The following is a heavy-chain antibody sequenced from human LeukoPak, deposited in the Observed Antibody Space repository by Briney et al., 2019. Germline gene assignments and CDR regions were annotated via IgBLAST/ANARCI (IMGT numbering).Heavy chain of an antibody. CDR2: IYSSGST. CDR1: GGSISNYY. J-gene: IGHJ5*02. V-gene: IGHV4-4*07. D-gene: IGHD2-2*01. Sequence: PSETLSLTCTVSGGSISNYYWSWIRQPAGKGLEWIGRIYSSGSTNYNPSLKSRVTMSIDTSKNQFSLKLTSVTAADTAVYYCARDLRYCSSTSCCNWFDPWGQGTPVTVSS. CDR3: ARDLRYCSSTSCCNWFDP.